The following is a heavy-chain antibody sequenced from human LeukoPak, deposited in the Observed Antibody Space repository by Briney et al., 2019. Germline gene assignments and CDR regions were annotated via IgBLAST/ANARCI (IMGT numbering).Heavy chain of an antibody. Sequence: GGSLRLSCAASGFTFSVSAMYWIRQAPGKGLEWVSVINERGDWTNHADSVKGRFTIFRDNSKNTLHLQMNSLRAEDTALYYCAKDSAGGVNTAINYWGQGTLVIVSS. V-gene: IGHV3-23*01. D-gene: IGHD5-18*01. J-gene: IGHJ4*02. CDR2: INERGDWT. CDR3: AKDSAGGVNTAINY. CDR1: GFTFSVSA.